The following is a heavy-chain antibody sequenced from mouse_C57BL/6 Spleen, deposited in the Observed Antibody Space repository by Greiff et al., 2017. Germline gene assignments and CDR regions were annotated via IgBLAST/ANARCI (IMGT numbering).Heavy chain of an antibody. D-gene: IGHD2-5*01. Sequence: EVQLQQSGPELVKPGDSVKISCKASGYSFTGYFMNWVMQSHGKSLEWIGRIIPYNGDTFYNQKFKGKGTLTVDQSSSTAHMELRSLTSEDSAVYYCARAYYSNDLDYWGQGTTLTVSS. CDR2: IIPYNGDT. J-gene: IGHJ2*01. V-gene: IGHV1-20*01. CDR1: GYSFTGYF. CDR3: ARAYYSNDLDY.